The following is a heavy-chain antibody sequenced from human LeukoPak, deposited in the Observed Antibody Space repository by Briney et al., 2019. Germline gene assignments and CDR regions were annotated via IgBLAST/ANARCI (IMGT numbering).Heavy chain of an antibody. CDR1: GYTFTSYG. Sequence: ASVKVSCKASGYTFTSYGISWVRQAPGQGLEWMGWISAYNDNTNYAQKLQGRVTMTTDTSTSTAYMELRSLRSDDTAVYYCAREDRSSYCSSTSCYTGNWFDPWGQGTLVTVSS. CDR3: AREDRSSYCSSTSCYTGNWFDP. CDR2: ISAYNDNT. J-gene: IGHJ5*02. V-gene: IGHV1-18*01. D-gene: IGHD2-2*02.